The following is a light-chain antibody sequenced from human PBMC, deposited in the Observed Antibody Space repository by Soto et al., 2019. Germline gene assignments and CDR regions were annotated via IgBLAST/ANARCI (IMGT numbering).Light chain of an antibody. Sequence: QMTQSPSTLSASVGDRVTITCRASQSISSWLAWYQQKPGKAPKLLIYKASSLESGVSSRFSGSGSGTEFTLTISSLQPDDFATYYCQQYSSYSPCTFGQGTKLEIK. V-gene: IGKV1-5*03. CDR3: QQYSSYSPCT. CDR1: QSISSW. CDR2: KAS. J-gene: IGKJ2*02.